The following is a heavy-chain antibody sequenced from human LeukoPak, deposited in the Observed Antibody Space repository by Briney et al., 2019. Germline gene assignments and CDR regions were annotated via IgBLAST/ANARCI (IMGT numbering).Heavy chain of an antibody. V-gene: IGHV4-39*01. CDR2: IYYSGTT. Sequence: SESLSLTCTVSGGSISSSPYYWGWIRQPPGKGLEWIGTIYYSGTTYYNPSLKSRVTISVETSKNQFSLKLSSVTAADTAVYYCARLPGANWGSVDAFDIWGQGTMVTVSS. CDR1: GGSISSSPYY. D-gene: IGHD7-27*01. CDR3: ARLPGANWGSVDAFDI. J-gene: IGHJ3*02.